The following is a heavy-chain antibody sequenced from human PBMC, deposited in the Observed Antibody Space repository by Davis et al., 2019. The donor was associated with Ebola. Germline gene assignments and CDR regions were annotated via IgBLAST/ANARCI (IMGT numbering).Heavy chain of an antibody. D-gene: IGHD6-13*01. CDR2: IHQGGREK. V-gene: IGHV3-7*03. CDR3: ARDLSWYHAFDV. CDR1: KFPFSTYW. J-gene: IGHJ3*01. Sequence: GGPLRLSCAASKFPFSTYWMSWVRQAPGKGLEWVANIHQGGREKYYVDSVKGRFTISRDNAKNSLYMQMNSLRAEDTAVYYCARDLSWYHAFDVWGQGTMVTVSS.